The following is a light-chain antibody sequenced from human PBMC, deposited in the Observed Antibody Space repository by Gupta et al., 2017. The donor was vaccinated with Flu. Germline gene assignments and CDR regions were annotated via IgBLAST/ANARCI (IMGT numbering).Light chain of an antibody. CDR2: AAS. CDR3: QQRDSAPCI. J-gene: IGKJ2*02. Sequence: DIQMTQSPSSLSASVGDRVTITCRASQNIRNYLNWYQQTPGKAPKLLIYAASSLQSGVPSRFSGSGSGTEFTLTISRLQPDDFHIYYCQQRDSAPCIFGQGTKVEI. V-gene: IGKV1-39*01. CDR1: QNIRNY.